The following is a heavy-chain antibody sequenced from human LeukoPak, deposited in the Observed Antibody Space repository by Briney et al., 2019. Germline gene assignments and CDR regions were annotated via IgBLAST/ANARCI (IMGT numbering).Heavy chain of an antibody. J-gene: IGHJ4*02. CDR1: GGSISSSSYY. Sequence: SETLSLTCTVSGGSISSSSYYWGWIRQPPGKGLEWIGSIYYSGSTYYNPSLKSRVTISVDTSKNQFSLKLSSVTAADTAVYYCARDRIVGATGPEDWGQGTLVTVSS. D-gene: IGHD1-26*01. CDR2: IYYSGST. CDR3: ARDRIVGATGPED. V-gene: IGHV4-39*07.